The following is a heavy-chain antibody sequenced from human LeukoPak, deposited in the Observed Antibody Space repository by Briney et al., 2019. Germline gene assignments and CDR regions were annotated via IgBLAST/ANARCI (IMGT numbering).Heavy chain of an antibody. CDR2: IYPGDSDT. Sequence: GADLKISCKGSGYRFTHYWIGWVRQMPGTGLECMVVIYPGDSDTSYSPSFQGQVTISTDESIGTDYQQWSSLKPADTAMYYCARRIPILGDGHWFDSWGQGTLVTVSS. CDR1: GYRFTHYW. CDR3: ARRIPILGDGHWFDS. J-gene: IGHJ5*01. D-gene: IGHD3-3*01. V-gene: IGHV5-51*01.